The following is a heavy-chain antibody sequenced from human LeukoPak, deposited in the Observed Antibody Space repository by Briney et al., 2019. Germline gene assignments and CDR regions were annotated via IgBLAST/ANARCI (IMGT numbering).Heavy chain of an antibody. Sequence: SETLSLTCTVSGYSISNNYYWGWIRQPPGKGLEWIGSISQGGSTYYSPSLRGRVTISVDTSKNHFSLKLSSVTVADTALYYCAREPIVAAGLAKDWGQGILVTVSS. J-gene: IGHJ4*02. V-gene: IGHV4-38-2*02. CDR2: ISQGGST. D-gene: IGHD1-26*01. CDR1: GYSISNNYY. CDR3: AREPIVAAGLAKD.